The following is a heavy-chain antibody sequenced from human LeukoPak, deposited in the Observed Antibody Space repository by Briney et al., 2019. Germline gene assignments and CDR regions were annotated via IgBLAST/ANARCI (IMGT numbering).Heavy chain of an antibody. CDR2: IKKDGREQ. J-gene: IGHJ4*02. D-gene: IGHD3-10*01. Sequence: GGTLRLSRAASGFTFSRHWMTWVCQAPGKGVERVANIKKDGREQYYVDSVKGRFTISRHNAKNSLYLQMNSLRVEDTAVYSCSRVLAWFGLFYYWGQATLVTVSS. CDR1: GFTFSRHW. CDR3: SRVLAWFGLFYY. V-gene: IGHV3-7*05.